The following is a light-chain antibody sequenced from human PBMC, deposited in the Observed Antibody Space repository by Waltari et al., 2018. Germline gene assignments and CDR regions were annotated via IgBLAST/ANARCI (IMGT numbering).Light chain of an antibody. V-gene: IGLV1-47*01. CDR1: SSNIGSNY. J-gene: IGLJ2*01. CDR3: ATWDGNLSAVV. Sequence: HSVLTQPPSASGTPGQRVPIPCSGSSSNIGSNYLYWYQHLPGTAPKLLIYRNDQRPSGVPDRLSGSKSGTSASLAISGLRYEDEADYYCATWDGNLSAVVFGGGTKLTVL. CDR2: RND.